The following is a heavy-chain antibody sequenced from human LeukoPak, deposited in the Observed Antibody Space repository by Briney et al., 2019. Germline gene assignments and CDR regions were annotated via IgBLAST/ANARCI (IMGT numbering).Heavy chain of an antibody. CDR2: ISSSSTYI. CDR1: GFTFRNYA. D-gene: IGHD2-8*02. J-gene: IGHJ4*02. V-gene: IGHV3-21*01. CDR3: ARLFGGVTTYDY. Sequence: GGSLRLSCAASGFTFRNYAMNWVRQAPGKGLEWVSFISSSSTYIYYADSVKGRFTISRDNARNSLYLQMNSLRVEDTAVYYCARLFGGVTTYDYWGQGALVTVSS.